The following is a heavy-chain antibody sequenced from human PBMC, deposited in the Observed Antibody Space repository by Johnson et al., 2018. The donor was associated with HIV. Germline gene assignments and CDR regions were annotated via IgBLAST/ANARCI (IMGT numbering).Heavy chain of an antibody. CDR1: GFTFSSYG. Sequence: QVQLVESGGGVVQPGGSLRLSCVASGFTFSSYGIHWVRQAPGKGLEWVAFIRYDGSNKYYADSVKGRFTIFRDNSKNTLYLQMNSLRAEDTAVYYCAKVNGDYKTDAFDIWGQGTMVTVSS. CDR3: AKVNGDYKTDAFDI. CDR2: IRYDGSNK. J-gene: IGHJ3*02. V-gene: IGHV3-30*02. D-gene: IGHD4-17*01.